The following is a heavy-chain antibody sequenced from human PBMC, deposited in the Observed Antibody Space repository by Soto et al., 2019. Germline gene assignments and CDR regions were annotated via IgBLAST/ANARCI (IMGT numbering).Heavy chain of an antibody. CDR2: ISYSGST. CDR1: GGSVSSDSSN. D-gene: IGHD4-17*01. V-gene: IGHV4-39*01. CDR3: ARLYGAAFDI. Sequence: QLQLPESGPGLVKPSETLSLTCTVSGGSVSSDSSNWDWIRQPPGTGLEWIGTISYSGSTEYNPSLNGRVTISQDTSHTQFPLWVTSVTGADTAVYFCARLYGAAFDIWGRGATVTVS. J-gene: IGHJ3*02.